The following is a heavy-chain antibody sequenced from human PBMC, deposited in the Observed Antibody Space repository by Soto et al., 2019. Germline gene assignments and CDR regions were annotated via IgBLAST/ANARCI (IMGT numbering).Heavy chain of an antibody. CDR3: TRDFQGQYYYGMDV. Sequence: GGSLRLSCTASGFTFGDYAMNWVRQAPGKGLEWVGFIRGKPNGGATDYAASLKGRFTISRDDSRSVAYLQMNSLKTEDTAVYYCTRDFQGQYYYGMDVWGPGTLVTVSS. V-gene: IGHV3-49*04. CDR1: GFTFGDYA. J-gene: IGHJ6*02. CDR2: IRGKPNGGAT.